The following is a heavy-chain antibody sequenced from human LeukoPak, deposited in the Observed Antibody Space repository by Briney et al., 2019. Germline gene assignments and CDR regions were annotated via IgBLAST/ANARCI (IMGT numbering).Heavy chain of an antibody. CDR1: GGSISSSSHY. CDR3: ARPRQKSNPRKFGYRVPAASVCAFDI. D-gene: IGHD2-2*01. J-gene: IGHJ3*02. CDR2: IYYSGNT. Sequence: PSETLSLTCTVSGGSISSSSHYWAWIRQPPGKGLEWIANIYYSGNTYYNPSRKSLVTISVDTSKNQFSLKLSSVTAADTAVYYCARPRQKSNPRKFGYRVPAASVCAFDIWGQGTMVTVSS. V-gene: IGHV4-39*07.